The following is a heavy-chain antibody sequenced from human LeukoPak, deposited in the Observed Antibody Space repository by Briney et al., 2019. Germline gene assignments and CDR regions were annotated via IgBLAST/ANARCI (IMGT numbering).Heavy chain of an antibody. CDR3: ARDHNSENWGSLGG. V-gene: IGHV1-2*02. D-gene: IGHD7-27*01. J-gene: IGHJ4*02. Sequence: ASVHVSCKASGYTFTAYYIHWVRQAPGQGLEWIGWISPSTGGTNYAQKFQGRVTISSDTSINTAYMDLTRLTSDDTALYYCARDHNSENWGSLGGWGQGTLVTASS. CDR1: GYTFTAYY. CDR2: ISPSTGGT.